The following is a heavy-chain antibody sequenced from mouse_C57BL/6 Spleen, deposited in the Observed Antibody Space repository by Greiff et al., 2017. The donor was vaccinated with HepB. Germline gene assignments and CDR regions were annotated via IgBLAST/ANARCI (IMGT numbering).Heavy chain of an antibody. CDR2: ISYDGSN. Sequence: DVQLQESGPGLVKPSQSLSLTCSVTGYSITSGYYWNWIRQFPGNKLEWMGYISYDGSNNYNPSLKNRISITRDTSKNQFFLKLNSVTTEDTATYYCATYYGSSSYWYFDVWGTGTTVTVSS. J-gene: IGHJ1*03. CDR1: GYSITSGYY. V-gene: IGHV3-6*01. D-gene: IGHD1-1*01. CDR3: ATYYGSSSYWYFDV.